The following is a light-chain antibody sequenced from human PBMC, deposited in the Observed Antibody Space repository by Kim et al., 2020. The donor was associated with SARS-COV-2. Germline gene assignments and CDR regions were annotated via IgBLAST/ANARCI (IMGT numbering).Light chain of an antibody. CDR2: GAS. V-gene: IGKV3-20*01. J-gene: IGKJ4*01. CDR1: QNVNSSY. Sequence: EIVLTQSPGTLSLSPGERATLSCRASQNVNSSYLAWYQQKPGQAPRLLICGASSRATGIPHRFSGSGSGTDFTLTINRLEPEDFAANRWQQYGRSPLTFGGGTKVDIK. CDR3: QQYGRSPLT.